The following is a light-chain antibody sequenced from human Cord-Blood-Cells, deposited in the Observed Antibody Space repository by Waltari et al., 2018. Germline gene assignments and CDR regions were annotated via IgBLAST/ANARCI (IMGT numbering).Light chain of an antibody. CDR1: SSDVGCYHY. V-gene: IGLV2-11*01. CDR3: CSYAGSYTGV. Sequence: QSALTQPRSVSGSPGQSVTISCTGTSSDVGCYHYVSWYQQHPGKAPTLMIYDVSKRPSGVPDRFSGSKSGNTASLTISGLQAEDEADYYCCSYAGSYTGVFGGGTKLTVL. J-gene: IGLJ3*02. CDR2: DVS.